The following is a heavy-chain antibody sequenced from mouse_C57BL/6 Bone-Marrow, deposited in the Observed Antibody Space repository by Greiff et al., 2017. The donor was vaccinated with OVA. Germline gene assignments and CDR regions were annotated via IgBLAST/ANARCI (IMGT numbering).Heavy chain of an antibody. CDR1: GFTFSSYA. D-gene: IGHD2-3*01. CDR2: ISDGGSYT. J-gene: IGHJ2*01. Sequence: VMLVESGGGLVKPGGSLKLSCAASGFTFSSYAMSWVRQTPEKRLEWVATISDGGSYTYYPDNVKGRFTISRDNAKNNLYLQMSHLKSEDTAMYYCARDPFDGYYFDYWGQGTTLTVSS. V-gene: IGHV5-4*01. CDR3: ARDPFDGYYFDY.